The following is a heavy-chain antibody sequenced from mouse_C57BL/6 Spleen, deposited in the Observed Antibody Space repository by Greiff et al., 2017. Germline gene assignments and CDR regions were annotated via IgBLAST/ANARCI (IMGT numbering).Heavy chain of an antibody. V-gene: IGHV1-82*01. D-gene: IGHD4-1*01. CDR1: GYAFSSSW. CDR2: IYPGDGDT. J-gene: IGHJ4*01. CDR3: ARRETGTDAMDY. Sequence: VQLQQSGPELVKPGASVKISCKASGYAFSSSWMNWVKQRPGKGLEWIGRIYPGDGDTNYNGKFKGKATLTADKSSSPAYMQLSSLTSEDSAVYFCARRETGTDAMDYWGQGTSVTVSS.